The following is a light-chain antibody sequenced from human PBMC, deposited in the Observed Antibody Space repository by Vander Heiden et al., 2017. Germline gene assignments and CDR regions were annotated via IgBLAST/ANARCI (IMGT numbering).Light chain of an antibody. J-gene: IGLJ2*01. CDR2: DVA. CDR3: SSYTGSSTI. CDR1: NNDVGAYNY. V-gene: IGLV2-14*03. Sequence: QSALTQPASVSGSPGQSITIPCPGPNNDVGAYNYVSWYQQHPGEAPKLMIFDVAYRPSGISNRFSGSKSGNTASLTISGLQAEDEAAYYCSSYTGSSTIFGGGTQLTVL.